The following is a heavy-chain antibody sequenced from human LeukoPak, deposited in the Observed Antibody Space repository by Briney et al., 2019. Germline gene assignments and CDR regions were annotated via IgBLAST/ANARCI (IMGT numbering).Heavy chain of an antibody. Sequence: LGGSLRLSCAASGFTFSSYAMHWLRQAPGKGLEWVAVISYDGSNKYYADSVKGRFTISRDNSKNTLYLQMNSLRAEDTAVYYCARDDFWSGYYNFDYWGQGTLVTVSS. J-gene: IGHJ4*02. CDR3: ARDDFWSGYYNFDY. D-gene: IGHD3-3*01. CDR2: ISYDGSNK. CDR1: GFTFSSYA. V-gene: IGHV3-30-3*01.